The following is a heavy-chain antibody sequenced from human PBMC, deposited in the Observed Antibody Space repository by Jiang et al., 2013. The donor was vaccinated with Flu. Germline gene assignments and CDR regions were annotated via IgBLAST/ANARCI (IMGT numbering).Heavy chain of an antibody. CDR2: IYYSGST. CDR3: ARHRPDRGSGTMSPYFDY. J-gene: IGHJ4*02. Sequence: GSGLVKPSETLSLTCTVSGGSISSSSYYWGWIRQPPGKGLEWIGSIYYSGSTYYNPSLKSRVTISVDTSKNQFSLKLSSVTAADTAVYYCARHRPDRGSGTMSPYFDYWGQGTLVTVSS. CDR1: GGSISSSSYY. V-gene: IGHV4-39*01. D-gene: IGHD3-10*01.